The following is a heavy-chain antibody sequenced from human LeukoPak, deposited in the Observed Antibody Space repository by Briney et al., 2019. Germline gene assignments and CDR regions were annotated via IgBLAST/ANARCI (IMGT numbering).Heavy chain of an antibody. CDR1: GFTFSSYA. Sequence: GGSLRLSCAASGFTFSSYAMHWVSQAPGKGLEYVSAISSNGGSTYYANSVKGKFTISRDNSKNTLYLQMGSLRAEDMAVYYCARDGSCSGGSCYSRQTNFDYWGQGTLVTVSS. CDR3: ARDGSCSGGSCYSRQTNFDY. J-gene: IGHJ4*02. V-gene: IGHV3-64*01. CDR2: ISSNGGST. D-gene: IGHD2-15*01.